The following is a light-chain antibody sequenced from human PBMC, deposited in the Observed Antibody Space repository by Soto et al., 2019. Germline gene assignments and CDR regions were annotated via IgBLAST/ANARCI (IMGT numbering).Light chain of an antibody. Sequence: QSVLAQPASVSGSPGQSITISCTGTSGFVGSFSLVSWYQQHPGTAPKLITFEVNNRPSGVSDRFSGSRSANTASLTISGLQAQDEADYYCSSYSSNNILSYVFGTGTKV. CDR2: EVN. V-gene: IGLV2-14*02. CDR3: SSYSSNNILSYV. J-gene: IGLJ1*01. CDR1: SGFVGSFSL.